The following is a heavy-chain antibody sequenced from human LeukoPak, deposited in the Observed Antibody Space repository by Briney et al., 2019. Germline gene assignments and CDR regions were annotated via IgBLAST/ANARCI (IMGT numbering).Heavy chain of an antibody. V-gene: IGHV4-59*13. CDR1: GGSIGTYY. CDR2: ISYSGST. Sequence: SETLSLTCTVSGGSIGTYYWSWIRQPPGKGLEWSGYISYSGSTNYNPSLKSRVTISVDTSKNQFSLKLSSVTAADTAVYYCARGRNYPDYWGQGTLVTVSS. J-gene: IGHJ4*02. CDR3: ARGRNYPDY.